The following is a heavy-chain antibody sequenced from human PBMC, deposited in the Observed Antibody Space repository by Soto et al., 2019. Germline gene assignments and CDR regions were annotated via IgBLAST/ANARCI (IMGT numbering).Heavy chain of an antibody. V-gene: IGHV1-18*01. CDR2: ISAYNGNT. J-gene: IGHJ5*02. Sequence: ASVKVSCKASGYTFTSYGISWVRQAPGQGLEWMGWISAYNGNTNYAQKLQGRVTMTTDTSTSTAYMELRSLRSDDTAVYYCARDPSYRYYDILTGYYPAPGSTGLLAPWGQGSLVTVSS. D-gene: IGHD3-9*01. CDR1: GYTFTSYG. CDR3: ARDPSYRYYDILTGYYPAPGSTGLLAP.